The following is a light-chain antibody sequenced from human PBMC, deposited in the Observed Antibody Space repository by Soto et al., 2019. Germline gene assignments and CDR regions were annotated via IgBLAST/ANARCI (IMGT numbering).Light chain of an antibody. CDR2: GAS. CDR3: QQYGTSPLT. Sequence: EIVLTQSPRTLSLSPGESATLSCTASQSVRSNSLAWYQQKPGQAPRRLMFGASGRATGTPPRFSGRGSGTDFTLTISRLEPEDFAVYYCQQYGTSPLTFGGGTKVDI. V-gene: IGKV3-20*01. CDR1: QSVRSNS. J-gene: IGKJ4*01.